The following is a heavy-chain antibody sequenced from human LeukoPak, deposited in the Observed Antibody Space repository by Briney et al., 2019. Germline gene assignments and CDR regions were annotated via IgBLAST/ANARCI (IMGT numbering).Heavy chain of an antibody. V-gene: IGHV4-59*01. Sequence: SETLSLTCTVSGGSISSYYWSWIRQPPGKGLEWIGYIYYSGSTNYNPSLKSRVTISVDTSKNQFSLKLSSVTAADTAVYYCAKLPGSGWYYMDVWGKGTTVTVSS. J-gene: IGHJ6*03. CDR2: IYYSGST. CDR1: GGSISSYY. CDR3: AKLPGSGWYYMDV. D-gene: IGHD6-19*01.